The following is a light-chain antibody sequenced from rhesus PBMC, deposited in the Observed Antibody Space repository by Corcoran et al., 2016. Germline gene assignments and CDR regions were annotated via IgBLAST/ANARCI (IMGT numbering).Light chain of an antibody. CDR3: QQGYNTPYS. V-gene: IGKV1-18*01. Sequence: DIQMTQSPSSLSASVGDKVTITCLASQGISRWLAWYQQKPGKAPKLLIYAASSLTSGGPSRFSGSGSVTDYTLTISRIQPEDFATYYCQQGYNTPYSFGQGTKVEIK. CDR1: QGISRW. J-gene: IGKJ2*01. CDR2: AAS.